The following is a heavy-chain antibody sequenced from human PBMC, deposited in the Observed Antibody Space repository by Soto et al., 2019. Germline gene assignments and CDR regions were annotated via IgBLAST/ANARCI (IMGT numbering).Heavy chain of an antibody. J-gene: IGHJ4*02. CDR3: ARHGSN. Sequence: SETLSLTCTVSGVSISNSSYYWGWIRRPPGKGLEWIGTIYYSGITYYNPSLKSRVTISVDTSKNQFSLKLTSVTAADTAVYYCARHGSNWGQGTLVTVSS. CDR1: GVSISNSSYY. V-gene: IGHV4-39*01. CDR2: IYYSGIT.